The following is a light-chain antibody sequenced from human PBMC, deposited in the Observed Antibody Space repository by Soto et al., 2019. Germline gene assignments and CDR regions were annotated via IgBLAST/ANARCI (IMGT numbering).Light chain of an antibody. Sequence: QSVLTQPASVSGSPGQSITISCTGTSSDVGAYNYVSWYQQHPGKAPKLMIHDVTNRPSGVSNRFSGSKSGNTASLTISGLQTEDEADYYCSSYTSSDTYVFGTGTKVTVL. J-gene: IGLJ1*01. CDR3: SSYTSSDTYV. V-gene: IGLV2-14*01. CDR1: SSDVGAYNY. CDR2: DVT.